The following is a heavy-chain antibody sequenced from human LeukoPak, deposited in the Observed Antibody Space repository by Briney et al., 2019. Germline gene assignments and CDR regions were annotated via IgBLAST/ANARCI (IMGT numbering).Heavy chain of an antibody. CDR1: GFTVSSNY. CDR3: ARAGGSGWFDP. Sequence: GGSLRLSCAASGFTVSSNYMSWVRQAPGKGLEWVSYISSSSSTIYYADSVKGRFTTSRDNAKNSLYLQMNSLRAEDTAVYYCARAGGSGWFDPWGQGTLVTVSS. J-gene: IGHJ5*02. CDR2: ISSSSSTI. V-gene: IGHV3-48*04. D-gene: IGHD2-15*01.